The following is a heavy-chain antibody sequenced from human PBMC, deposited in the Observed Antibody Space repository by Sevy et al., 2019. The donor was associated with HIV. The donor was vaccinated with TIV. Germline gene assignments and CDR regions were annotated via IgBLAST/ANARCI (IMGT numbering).Heavy chain of an antibody. J-gene: IGHJ4*02. D-gene: IGHD2-21*02. CDR3: ARDHPSTAPFDY. CDR1: GFTFSNFW. V-gene: IGHV3-7*03. CDR2: IKQDGSEN. Sequence: RGYLRLSCAVSGFTFSNFWMSWVRQAPGKGLEFVANIKQDGSENFYADSVKGRFTISRDNAKNSLFLQMNNLRLEETAVYHCARDHPSTAPFDYWGQGTLVIVSS.